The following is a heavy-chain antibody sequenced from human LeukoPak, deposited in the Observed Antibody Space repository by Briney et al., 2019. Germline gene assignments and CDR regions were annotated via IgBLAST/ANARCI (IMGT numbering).Heavy chain of an antibody. J-gene: IGHJ5*02. CDR3: AIRGYSGSLAS. Sequence: PGGSLRLSCAASGFTFSSYAMSWVRQAPGKGLEWVANIKQDGSEKYYVDSVKGRFSISRDNAKNSLYLQMNSLRAEDTAVYYCAIRGYSGSLASWGQGTLVTVSS. V-gene: IGHV3-7*01. D-gene: IGHD1-26*01. CDR2: IKQDGSEK. CDR1: GFTFSSYA.